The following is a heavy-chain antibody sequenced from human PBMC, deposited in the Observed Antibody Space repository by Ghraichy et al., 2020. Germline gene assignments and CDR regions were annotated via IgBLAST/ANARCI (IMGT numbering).Heavy chain of an antibody. CDR3: ARSGSSGYNYYYYGMDV. D-gene: IGHD3-22*01. CDR1: GFTFSSYS. V-gene: IGHV3-48*02. Sequence: GGSLRLSCAASGFTFSSYSMNWVRQAPGKGLEWVSYISSSSSTIYYADSVKGRFTISRDNAKNSLYLQMNSLRDEDTAVYYCARSGSSGYNYYYYGMDVWGQGTTVTVSS. J-gene: IGHJ6*02. CDR2: ISSSSSTI.